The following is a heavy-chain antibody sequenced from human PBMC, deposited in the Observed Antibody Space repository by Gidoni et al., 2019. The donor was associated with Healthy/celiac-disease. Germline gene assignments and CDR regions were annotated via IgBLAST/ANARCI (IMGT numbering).Heavy chain of an antibody. Sequence: MQLLESGGGLVQPGGSLRLSCADSGFTFISYAMSWVRQAPGKGLEWVSAISGSGGSTYYADSVKGRFTSYRDNSKNTLYLQMNSLRAEDTAVYYCAKDPKHYYGSGSAFFDPWGQGTLVTVSS. D-gene: IGHD3-10*01. CDR2: ISGSGGST. CDR3: AKDPKHYYGSGSAFFDP. V-gene: IGHV3-23*01. CDR1: GFTFISYA. J-gene: IGHJ5*02.